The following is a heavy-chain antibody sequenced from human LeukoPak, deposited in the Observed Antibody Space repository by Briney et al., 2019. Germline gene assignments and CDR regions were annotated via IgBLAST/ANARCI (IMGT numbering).Heavy chain of an antibody. D-gene: IGHD3-3*02. J-gene: IGHJ2*01. CDR1: SFTVSTNY. CDR2: LYSGSST. Sequence: GGSLTLSCAASSFTVSTNYMNWVRQAPGQGLEWVSILYSGSSTYYADFVEGRFIVSRDSSKNTLSLQMNDLRAEDTAVYYCARVGDHFHWYLDLWGRGTMVTVSS. CDR3: ARVGDHFHWYLDL. V-gene: IGHV3-53*01.